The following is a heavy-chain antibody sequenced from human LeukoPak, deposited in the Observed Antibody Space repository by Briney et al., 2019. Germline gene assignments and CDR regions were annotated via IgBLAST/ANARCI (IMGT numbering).Heavy chain of an antibody. J-gene: IGHJ6*03. CDR3: ERDRYCSSTSCYPDYYYYMDV. CDR1: GFTFISYW. Sequence: PGRSLRLSCAASGFTFISYWRSWVRQAPGKGLEWVANIKQDGSEKYYVDSVKGRFTISRDNAKNSLYLQMNSLRAEDTAVYYCERDRYCSSTSCYPDYYYYMDVWGKGTTVTVSS. CDR2: IKQDGSEK. V-gene: IGHV3-7*01. D-gene: IGHD2-2*01.